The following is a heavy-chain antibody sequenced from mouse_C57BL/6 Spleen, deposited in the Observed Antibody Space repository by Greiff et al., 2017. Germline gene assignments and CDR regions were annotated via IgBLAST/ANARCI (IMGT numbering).Heavy chain of an antibody. J-gene: IGHJ2*01. CDR1: GFTFSDYG. Sequence: EVNLVESGGGLVKPGGSLKLSCAASGFTFSDYGMHWVRQAPEKGLECVAYISSGSSTIYYADTVKGRFTISRDNAKNTLFLQMTSLRSEDTAMYYCARPGYYGSSYVDYWGQGTTLTVSS. CDR3: ARPGYYGSSYVDY. D-gene: IGHD1-1*01. CDR2: ISSGSSTI. V-gene: IGHV5-17*01.